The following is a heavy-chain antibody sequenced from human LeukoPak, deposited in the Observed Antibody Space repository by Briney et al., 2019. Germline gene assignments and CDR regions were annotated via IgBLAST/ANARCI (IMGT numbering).Heavy chain of an antibody. V-gene: IGHV3-11*06. CDR2: ISGSGGDT. CDR1: GFTFTDSY. D-gene: IGHD2-2*01. J-gene: IGHJ4*02. Sequence: GGSLRLSYAASGFTFTDSYMTWVRQAPGKGLEWLSYISGSGGDTNYADSVRGRFTISRDNSKNTLYLQMNSLRAEDTAVYYCAKDPARTAALDYWGQGTLVTVSS. CDR3: AKDPARTAALDY.